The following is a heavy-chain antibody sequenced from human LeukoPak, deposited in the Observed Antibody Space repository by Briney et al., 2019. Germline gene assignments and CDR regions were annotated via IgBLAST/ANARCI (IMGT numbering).Heavy chain of an antibody. CDR2: ISYDGSNK. D-gene: IGHD1-20*01. Sequence: GGSLRLSCAASGFTFSSYAMSWVRQAPGKGLEWVAVISYDGSNKYYADSVKGRFTISRDNSKNTLYLQMNSLRAEDTAVYYCARASLDLVTGTTDGDIFDYWGQGTLVTVSS. CDR1: GFTFSSYA. J-gene: IGHJ4*02. CDR3: ARASLDLVTGTTDGDIFDY. V-gene: IGHV3-30-3*01.